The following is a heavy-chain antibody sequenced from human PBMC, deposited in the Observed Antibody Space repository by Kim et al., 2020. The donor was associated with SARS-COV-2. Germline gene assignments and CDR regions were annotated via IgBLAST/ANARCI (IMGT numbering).Heavy chain of an antibody. Sequence: GESLKISCKGSGYNFTTYWIGWVRQMPGRGLEWVGIIDPSDSDTRYSPSFLGQVTISADKSIGTAYLQWSSLKASDTAMYYCARHRTLSGSPPDCWGQGTLVTVSS. CDR2: IDPSDSDT. CDR3: ARHRTLSGSPPDC. J-gene: IGHJ4*02. V-gene: IGHV5-51*01. D-gene: IGHD3-10*01. CDR1: GYNFTTYW.